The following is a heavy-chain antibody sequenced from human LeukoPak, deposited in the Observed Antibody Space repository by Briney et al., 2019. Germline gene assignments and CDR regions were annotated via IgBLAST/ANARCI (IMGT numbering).Heavy chain of an antibody. V-gene: IGHV1-18*01. D-gene: IGHD6-19*01. CDR3: AREEVRRAVAGYFDN. CDR1: GYTFTSYG. Sequence: ASVKVSCKASGYTFTSYGISWVRQAPGQGLEWMGWISGYNGNTNYAQKLQGRVTMTTDTSTSTVYMELRSLRSADTAVYYCAREEVRRAVAGYFDNWGQGTLVTVSS. CDR2: ISGYNGNT. J-gene: IGHJ4*02.